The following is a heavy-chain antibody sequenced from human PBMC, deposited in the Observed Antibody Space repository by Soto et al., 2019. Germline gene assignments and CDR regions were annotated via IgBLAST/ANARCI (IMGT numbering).Heavy chain of an antibody. CDR1: GFSLTTSGVG. CDR2: IYWDDDK. J-gene: IGHJ4*02. CDR3: AHRLTLSTNWDYGRLDY. Sequence: QITLKESGPLLVKPTQTLTLTCSFSGFSLTTSGVGVGWIRQPPGKALEWLALIYWDDDKRYSPSLRSRLTIPKAASPNHVVLTMTNVDPADTATYYCAHRLTLSTNWDYGRLDYWGQGTQVTVSS. V-gene: IGHV2-5*02. D-gene: IGHD1-7*01.